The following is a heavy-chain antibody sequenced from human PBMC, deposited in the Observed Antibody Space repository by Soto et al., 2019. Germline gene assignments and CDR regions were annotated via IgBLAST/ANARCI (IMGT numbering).Heavy chain of an antibody. D-gene: IGHD3-16*01. CDR1: VYSITSVFY. CDR2: ISYSAKT. CDR3: TRGAGAPWVRFDS. Sequence: SETRSLTCCFSVYSITSVFYCGCFGRAPWKGLEWIGTISYSAKTFYNPSLASRFSMAVDSSKNQFSLRLTSVTAADTALYYCTRGAGAPWVRFDSWGRGILVTVSS. J-gene: IGHJ4*02. V-gene: IGHV4-38-2*02.